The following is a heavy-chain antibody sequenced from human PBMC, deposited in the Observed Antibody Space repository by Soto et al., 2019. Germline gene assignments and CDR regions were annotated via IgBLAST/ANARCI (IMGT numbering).Heavy chain of an antibody. Sequence: SVKVSCKASGGTFSSYAISWVRQAPGRGLEWMGGIIPIFGTANYAQKFQGRVTITADESTSTAYMELSSLRSEDTAVYYCAIAVASDYYYYGTDVWGQGTTVTVSS. CDR1: GGTFSSYA. J-gene: IGHJ6*02. CDR2: IIPIFGTA. D-gene: IGHD5-12*01. V-gene: IGHV1-69*13. CDR3: AIAVASDYYYYGTDV.